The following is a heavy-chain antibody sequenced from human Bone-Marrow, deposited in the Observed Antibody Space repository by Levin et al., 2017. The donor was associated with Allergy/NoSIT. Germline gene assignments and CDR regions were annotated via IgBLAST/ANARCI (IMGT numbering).Heavy chain of an antibody. V-gene: IGHV1-69*06. CDR3: TRAPPTYDSSGYYLPY. D-gene: IGHD3-22*01. Sequence: SVKVSCKTSGGTFNTYGISWVRQAPGQGLEWVGGIVPTFGTADYAEKFQGRVTITADTSTDTIYMEVRNLKSVDTAVYYCTRAPPTYDSSGYYLPYWGQGTLVIVSS. CDR1: GGTFNTYG. CDR2: IVPTFGTA. J-gene: IGHJ4*02.